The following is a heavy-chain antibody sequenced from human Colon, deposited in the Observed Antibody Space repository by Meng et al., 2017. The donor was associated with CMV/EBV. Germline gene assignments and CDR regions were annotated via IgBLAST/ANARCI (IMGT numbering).Heavy chain of an antibody. V-gene: IGHV7-4-1*02. D-gene: IGHD5-12*01. CDR3: ARGILATVDS. J-gene: IGHJ4*02. CDR1: GYSFTTYA. CDR2: IYTXTXXP. Sequence: QVQRXXTGSEXXRTGASVKFSCQTSGYSFTTYAMNLVLQAPAQGLGWXGWIYTXTXXPTYXXXFTGXXXFSXXXXXSTXYXXXSSXXXGDTAVXXCARGILATVDSWGQGTLVTVSS.